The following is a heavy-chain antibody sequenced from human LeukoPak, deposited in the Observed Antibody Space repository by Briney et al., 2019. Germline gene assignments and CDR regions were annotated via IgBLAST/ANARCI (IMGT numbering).Heavy chain of an antibody. V-gene: IGHV1-46*01. CDR2: INPSGGST. Sequence: ASVKVSCKASGYTFTSYYMHWVRQAPGQGLEWMGIINPSGGSTSYAQKFQGRVTMTRDTSTSTVYMEPSSLRSEDTAVYYCARGPLGRSSSWYYFDYWGQGTLVTVSS. J-gene: IGHJ4*02. D-gene: IGHD6-13*01. CDR1: GYTFTSYY. CDR3: ARGPLGRSSSWYYFDY.